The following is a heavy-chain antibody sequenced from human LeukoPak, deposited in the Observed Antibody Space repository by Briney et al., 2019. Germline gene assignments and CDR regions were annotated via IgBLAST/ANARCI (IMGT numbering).Heavy chain of an antibody. CDR1: GFTFSSYG. D-gene: IGHD2-15*01. J-gene: IGHJ4*02. Sequence: GGSLRLSCAASGFTFSSYGMHWVRQAPGKGLEWVAVISYDGSNKYYADSVKGRFTISRDNSKNTLYLQMNSLRAEDTAVYYCARVHVAVGCYSLWGQGTLVTVSS. CDR3: ARVHVAVGCYSL. CDR2: ISYDGSNK. V-gene: IGHV3-30*03.